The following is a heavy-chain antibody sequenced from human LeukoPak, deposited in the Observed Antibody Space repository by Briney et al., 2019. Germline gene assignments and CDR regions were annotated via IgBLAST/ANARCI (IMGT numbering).Heavy chain of an antibody. D-gene: IGHD2-15*01. CDR3: ARVVGVVAAASYNWFDP. V-gene: IGHV3-53*01. CDR2: IYAGGTT. Sequence: GGSLRLPCAASGFTVSSNFISWVRQAPGRGLEWVSVIYAGGTTYYADSVKGRFTISRDNSKNTPYLQMNSLRAEDTAVYYCARVVGVVAAASYNWFDPWGQGTLVTVSS. CDR1: GFTVSSNF. J-gene: IGHJ5*02.